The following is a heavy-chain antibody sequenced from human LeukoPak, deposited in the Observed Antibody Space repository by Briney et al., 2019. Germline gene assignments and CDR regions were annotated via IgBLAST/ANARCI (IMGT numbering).Heavy chain of an antibody. CDR1: GFTFSSYD. Sequence: PGGSLRLSRAASGFTFSSYDMHWVRQATGKGLEWVSAIGTAGDTYYPGSVKGRFTISRENAKNSLYLQMNSLRAGDTAVYYCARGDSSGGDDAFDIWGQGTMVTVSS. CDR2: IGTAGDT. J-gene: IGHJ3*02. CDR3: ARGDSSGGDDAFDI. D-gene: IGHD3-22*01. V-gene: IGHV3-13*04.